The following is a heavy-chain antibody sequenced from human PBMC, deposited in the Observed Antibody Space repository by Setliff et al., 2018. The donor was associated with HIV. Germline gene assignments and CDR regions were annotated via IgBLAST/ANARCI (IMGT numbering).Heavy chain of an antibody. J-gene: IGHJ6*03. D-gene: IGHD3-10*01. CDR2: NNPGRGNT. CDR3: ARGLRGVIKGRYYYMDV. CDR1: GYTFSTYY. Sequence: ASVKVSCKASGYTFSTYYIHWMRQAPGQGLEWLAVNNPGRGNTNYAQSFQGRVTVTRDTSTDTVYMELNSLRPEDTADYYCARGLRGVIKGRYYYMDVWGKGTTVTVSS. V-gene: IGHV1-46*01.